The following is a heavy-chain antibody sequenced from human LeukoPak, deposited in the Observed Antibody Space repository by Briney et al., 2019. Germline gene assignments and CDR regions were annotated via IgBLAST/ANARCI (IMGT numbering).Heavy chain of an antibody. CDR2: IYYSGST. J-gene: IGHJ4*02. D-gene: IGHD4-17*01. Sequence: SETLSLICTVSGGSFRSSSYYWGWIRQPPGKGLEWIGSIYYSGSTYYNPSLKSRVTISVDTSKNQFSLKLSSVTAADTAVYYCARTLSTVKNARGDYYFDYWGQGTLVTVSS. V-gene: IGHV4-39*01. CDR1: GGSFRSSSYY. CDR3: ARTLSTVKNARGDYYFDY.